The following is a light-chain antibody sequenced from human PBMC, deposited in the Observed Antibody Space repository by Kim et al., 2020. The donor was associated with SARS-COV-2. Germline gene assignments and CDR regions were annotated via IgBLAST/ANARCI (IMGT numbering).Light chain of an antibody. CDR3: QQYNNYST. Sequence: GDRVTITCRASQSISNWLAWYQQKPGKAPKLLIYDASSLESGVPSRFSGSGSGTEFTLTISSLQPDDFATYYCQQYNNYSTFGGGTKV. CDR2: DAS. J-gene: IGKJ4*01. CDR1: QSISNW. V-gene: IGKV1-5*01.